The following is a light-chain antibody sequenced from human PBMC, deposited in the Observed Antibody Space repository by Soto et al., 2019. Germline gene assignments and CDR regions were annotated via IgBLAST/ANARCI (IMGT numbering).Light chain of an antibody. Sequence: QLVLTQSPSASASLGASVKLTGTLSSGHSSYAIEWHQQQPEKGPRYLMNLNSDGSHSKGDGIPDRFSGSSSGAERYLTISSLQYEDEAYYYCQTWSTVVFGGGTKITVL. J-gene: IGLJ2*01. CDR3: QTWSTVV. V-gene: IGLV4-69*01. CDR2: LNSDGSH. CDR1: SGHSSYA.